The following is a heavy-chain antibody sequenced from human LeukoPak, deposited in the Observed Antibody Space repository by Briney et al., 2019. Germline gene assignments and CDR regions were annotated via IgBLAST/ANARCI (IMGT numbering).Heavy chain of an antibody. CDR3: AKDTAMVTTYFDY. D-gene: IGHD5-18*01. CDR1: GFTFSSYA. Sequence: GGSLRLSCAASGFTFSSYAMSWVRQAPGKGLEWVSAISGSGGSTYYADSVKGRFTISRDNPKNTLYLQMNSLRAEDTAVYYCAKDTAMVTTYFDYWGQGTLVTVSS. CDR2: ISGSGGST. V-gene: IGHV3-23*01. J-gene: IGHJ4*02.